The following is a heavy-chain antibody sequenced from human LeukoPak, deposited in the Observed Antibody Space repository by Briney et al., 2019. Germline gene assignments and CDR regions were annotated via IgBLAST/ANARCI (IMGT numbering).Heavy chain of an antibody. CDR2: VKSRSAGETT. V-gene: IGHV3-15*01. CDR3: TLIQGWGSGSYYRDF. CDR1: GFSISNDW. J-gene: IGHJ4*02. Sequence: GGSLRVSCAASGFSISNDWMSWVRQAPGKGLEWVARVKSRSAGETTDYVAPVKGRFTISRDDSKNTLYLQMNSLKTEDTAVYYCTLIQGWGSGSYYRDFWGQGTLVIVSS. D-gene: IGHD3-10*01.